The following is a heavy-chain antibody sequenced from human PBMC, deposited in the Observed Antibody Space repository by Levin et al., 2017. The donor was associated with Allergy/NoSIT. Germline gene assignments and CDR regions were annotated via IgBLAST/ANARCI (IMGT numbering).Heavy chain of an antibody. CDR2: ISHDGSSN. D-gene: IGHD3-10*01. Sequence: GESLKISCAASGFTFSNYTMHWVRKAPGKGLEWVAVISHDGSSNYYADSLKGRFTISSNNSKNTLHLQMNSLSSEDTAVYYCARDRGVQQWEYYFDFCGQGTLVTVSS. CDR1: GFTFSNYT. J-gene: IGHJ4*02. CDR3: ARDRGVQQWEYYFDF. V-gene: IGHV3-30-3*01.